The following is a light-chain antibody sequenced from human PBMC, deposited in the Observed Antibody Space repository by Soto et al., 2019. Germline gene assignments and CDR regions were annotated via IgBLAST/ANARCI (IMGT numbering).Light chain of an antibody. CDR2: DAS. Sequence: DIHMTQSPASLSASVVDIVTITCRASQSISSWLAWYQQKPGKAPKLLIYDASSLESGVPSRVSGSGSGTEFTLTIDSLQPDDFATYYCQEYKSYSWTFGQGTKVDIK. J-gene: IGKJ1*01. CDR3: QEYKSYSWT. CDR1: QSISSW. V-gene: IGKV1-5*01.